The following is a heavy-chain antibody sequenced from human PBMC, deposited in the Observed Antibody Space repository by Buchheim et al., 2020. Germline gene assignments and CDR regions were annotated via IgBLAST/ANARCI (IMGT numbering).Heavy chain of an antibody. CDR3: ARDGNFIVGATSYYYYGMDV. CDR1: GFTFSSYA. J-gene: IGHJ6*02. V-gene: IGHV3-30-3*01. Sequence: QVQLVESGGGVVQPGRSLRLSCAASGFTFSSYAMHWVRQAPGKGLEWVAVISYDGSNKYYADSVKGRFTISRDNSKNTLYLQMNSLRAEDTAVYYCARDGNFIVGATSYYYYGMDVWGQGTT. D-gene: IGHD1-26*01. CDR2: ISYDGSNK.